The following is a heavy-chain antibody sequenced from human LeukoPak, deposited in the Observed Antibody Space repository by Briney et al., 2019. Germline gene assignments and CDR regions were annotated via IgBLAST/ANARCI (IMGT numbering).Heavy chain of an antibody. Sequence: GGSRRLSCSASGFTFSRFAMTWVRQLPGRGLEWVSSISGNGHQTYYADSVKGRFSVSRDNSKNILYLQMDSLRADDSALYYVARDANYYDSSGYLIPFDYWGQGTLVTVSS. J-gene: IGHJ4*02. CDR1: GFTFSRFA. D-gene: IGHD3-22*01. CDR3: ARDANYYDSSGYLIPFDY. CDR2: ISGNGHQT. V-gene: IGHV3-23*01.